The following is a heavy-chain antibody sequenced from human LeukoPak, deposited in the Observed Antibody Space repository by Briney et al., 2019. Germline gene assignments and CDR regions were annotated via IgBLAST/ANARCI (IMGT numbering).Heavy chain of an antibody. V-gene: IGHV1-2*02. D-gene: IGHD6-13*01. J-gene: IGHJ4*02. CDR1: GYIFSDYY. Sequence: ASVKVSCKASGYIFSDYYMHWVRQAPGQGLEWLGWINPKSGAADYAQQFRGRVTMTRDTSINTDYMEMKRVTSDDTAVYYCARGAEAETSPLDFWGQGTLVTVSS. CDR2: INPKSGAA. CDR3: ARGAEAETSPLDF.